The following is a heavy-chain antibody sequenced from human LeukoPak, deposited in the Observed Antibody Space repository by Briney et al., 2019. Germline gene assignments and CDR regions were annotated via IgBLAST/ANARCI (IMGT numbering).Heavy chain of an antibody. CDR1: GFTFSSYG. CDR3: ARQAYYDSSGYDY. V-gene: IGHV3-23*01. J-gene: IGHJ4*02. D-gene: IGHD3-22*01. CDR2: ISGSGGST. Sequence: GGSLRLSCAASGFTFSSYGMSWVRQAPGKGLEWVSAISGSGGSTYYADSVKGRFTISRDNSKNTLYLQMNSLRAEDTAVYYCARQAYYDSSGYDYWGQGTLVTVSS.